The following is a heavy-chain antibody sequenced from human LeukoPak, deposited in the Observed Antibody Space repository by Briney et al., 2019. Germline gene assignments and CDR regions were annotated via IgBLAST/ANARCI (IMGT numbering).Heavy chain of an antibody. CDR2: MYYSGST. J-gene: IGHJ5*02. CDR1: GGSISSSSFY. Sequence: SETLSLTCTVSGGSISSSSFYWGWIRQPPGTGLEWIGTMYYSGSTYYNPSLYSRVTISVDTSKNQFSLKLSSVTAADTAVYYCARDAPIDYGGNSNWFDPWGQGTLVTVSS. D-gene: IGHD4-23*01. CDR3: ARDAPIDYGGNSNWFDP. V-gene: IGHV4-39*07.